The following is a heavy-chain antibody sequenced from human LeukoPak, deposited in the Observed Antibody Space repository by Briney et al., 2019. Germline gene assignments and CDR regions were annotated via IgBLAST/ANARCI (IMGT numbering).Heavy chain of an antibody. J-gene: IGHJ4*02. CDR2: IYYSGST. V-gene: IGHV4-34*01. CDR1: GGSFSGYY. CDR3: ARTGGDY. Sequence: KPSETLSLTCSVNGGSFSGYYWSWIRQPPGKGLEWIGSIYYSGSTYYNPSLKSRVTISVDTSKNQFSLKLSSVTAADTAVYYCARTGGDYWGQGTLVTVSS. D-gene: IGHD1-26*01.